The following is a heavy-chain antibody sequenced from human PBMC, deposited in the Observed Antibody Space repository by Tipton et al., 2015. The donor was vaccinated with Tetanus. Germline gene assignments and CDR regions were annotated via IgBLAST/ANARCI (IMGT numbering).Heavy chain of an antibody. D-gene: IGHD3-22*01. Sequence: QLVQSGAEVKKPGASVKVSCKASGYTFTSYGISWVRQAPGQGLEWMGWINAYNGNTNYAQKLQGRVTMTTDTSTSTDYMELRSLRSDDTAGYYCARDRYYYDSSGYRDAFDIWGQGTMVTVSS. CDR2: INAYNGNT. J-gene: IGHJ3*02. CDR1: GYTFTSYG. V-gene: IGHV1-18*01. CDR3: ARDRYYYDSSGYRDAFDI.